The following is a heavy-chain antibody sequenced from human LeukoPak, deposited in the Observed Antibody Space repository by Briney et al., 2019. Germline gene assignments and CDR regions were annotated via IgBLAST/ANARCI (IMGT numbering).Heavy chain of an antibody. J-gene: IGHJ1*01. CDR3: ARRPAAGYEYFQH. CDR2: IIPIFGTA. V-gene: IGHV1-69*13. D-gene: IGHD6-13*01. Sequence: SVKVSCKASGGTFSSYAISWVRQASGQGLEWMGGIIPIFGTANYAQKFQGRVTITADESTSTAYMELSSLRSEDTAVYYCARRPAAGYEYFQHWGQGTLVTVSS. CDR1: GGTFSSYA.